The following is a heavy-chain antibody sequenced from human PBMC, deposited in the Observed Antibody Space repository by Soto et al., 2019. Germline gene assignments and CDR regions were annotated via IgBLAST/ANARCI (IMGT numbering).Heavy chain of an antibody. J-gene: IGHJ6*03. CDR3: VREQYGGVQGYYYNYMDV. CDR2: IYYSGTT. D-gene: IGHD4-17*01. CDR1: GGSIGRYY. Sequence: SETLSLTCTVSGGSIGRYYWNWIRQPPGKGLEWIAYIYYSGTTDYNPSLKSRVTISLDTSKNQFSLKLSSLTAADTAVYYCVREQYGGVQGYYYNYMDVWGKGTTVTAP. V-gene: IGHV4-59*01.